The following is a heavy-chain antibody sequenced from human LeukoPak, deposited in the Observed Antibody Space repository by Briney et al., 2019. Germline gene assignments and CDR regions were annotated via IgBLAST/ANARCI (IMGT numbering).Heavy chain of an antibody. V-gene: IGHV3-30*18. CDR1: GSTFSSYG. J-gene: IGHJ6*02. D-gene: IGHD3-3*01. CDR3: AKSYYDFWSGFSKTQVGMDV. Sequence: GVTLRLSCAASGSTFSSYGMHWVRQAPGKGLEWVAVISYDGSNKYYADSVKGRFTISRDNSKNTLYLQMNSLRAEDTAVYYCAKSYYDFWSGFSKTQVGMDVWGQGTTVTVSS. CDR2: ISYDGSNK.